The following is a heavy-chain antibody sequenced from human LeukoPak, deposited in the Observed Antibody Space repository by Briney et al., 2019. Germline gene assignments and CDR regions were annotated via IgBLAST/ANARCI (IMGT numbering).Heavy chain of an antibody. CDR3: ARGNYYDSSGYWSTTASDI. Sequence: SQTLSLTCAISGDSVSSNSAAWNWIRQSPSRGLEWLGRTYYRSKWYNDYAVSVKSRITIKPDTSKNQFSLHLNSVTPEDTAVYYCARGNYYDSSGYWSTTASDIWGQGTMVTVSS. D-gene: IGHD3-22*01. CDR1: GDSVSSNSAA. CDR2: TYYRSKWYN. J-gene: IGHJ3*02. V-gene: IGHV6-1*01.